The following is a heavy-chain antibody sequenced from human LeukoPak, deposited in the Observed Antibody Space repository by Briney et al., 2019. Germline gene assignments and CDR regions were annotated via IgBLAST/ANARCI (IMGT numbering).Heavy chain of an antibody. J-gene: IGHJ4*02. D-gene: IGHD6-13*01. CDR3: ARVSSSWYYFDY. CDR1: GFTFTSYG. V-gene: IGHV1-18*01. CDR2: ISGYNGNT. Sequence: ASVKVSCKASGFTFTSYGFSWVRQAPGQGLEWMGWISGYNGNTNYARKLQGRVTMNTDTSTSTAYMELRSLISDDTAIYYCARVSSSWYYFDYWGQGTLVTVS.